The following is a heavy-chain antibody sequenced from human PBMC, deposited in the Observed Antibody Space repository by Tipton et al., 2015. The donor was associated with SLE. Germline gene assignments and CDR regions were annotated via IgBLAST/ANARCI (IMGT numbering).Heavy chain of an antibody. V-gene: IGHV3-21*03. CDR1: GFTFSSYS. D-gene: IGHD6-13*01. CDR2: ISSSSSYI. CDR3: ARGGYSSSWYVY. Sequence: GSLRLPCAASGFTFSSYSMNWVRQAPGKGLEWVSFISSSSSYIYYADSVKGRFTISRDNAKNSLYLQMNSLRAEDTAVYYCARGGYSSSWYVYWGQGTLVTVSS. J-gene: IGHJ4*02.